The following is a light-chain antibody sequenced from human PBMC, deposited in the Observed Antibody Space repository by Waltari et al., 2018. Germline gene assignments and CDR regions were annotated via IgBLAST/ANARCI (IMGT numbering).Light chain of an antibody. CDR2: STT. CDR3: LLYYGGKGV. V-gene: IGLV7-43*01. CDR1: TGAVTSGYF. J-gene: IGLJ1*01. Sequence: QTVVTQEPSLTVSPGGTITLTCASNTGAVTSGYFPNWFQQKPGQAPRALIYSTTSRHYWTPARFSGSLLGGKAALTLSGVQPEDEAEYYCLLYYGGKGVFGTGTKVTVL.